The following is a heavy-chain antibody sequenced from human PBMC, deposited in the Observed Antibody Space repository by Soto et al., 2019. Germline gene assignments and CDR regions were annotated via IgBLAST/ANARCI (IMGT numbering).Heavy chain of an antibody. Sequence: GASVKVSCKASGYTFTTHGISWVRQAPGQGLEWMGWISTYNGNTNYAQKLQGRITLTADTSTSTAYMELRSLRSDDTAVYYCARVGLDCSGGSCYYAYYFDYWG. CDR3: ARVGLDCSGGSCYYAYYFDY. CDR1: GYTFTTHG. V-gene: IGHV1-18*01. CDR2: ISTYNGNT. J-gene: IGHJ4*01. D-gene: IGHD2-15*01.